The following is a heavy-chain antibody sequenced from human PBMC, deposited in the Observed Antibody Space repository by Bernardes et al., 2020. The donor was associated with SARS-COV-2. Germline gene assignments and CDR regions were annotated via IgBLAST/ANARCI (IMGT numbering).Heavy chain of an antibody. Sequence: GSLRLSCAASGFTFSSHGMSWVRQAPGKGLEWVSSISGSGDLTYYADSVRGRFTISRDNSKNTLYLQMNSLRAEDTAVYYCAKIGVAGKWYFDYWGQGTLVTVSS. CDR3: AKIGVAGKWYFDY. CDR2: ISGSGDLT. J-gene: IGHJ4*02. D-gene: IGHD6-19*01. V-gene: IGHV3-23*01. CDR1: GFTFSSHG.